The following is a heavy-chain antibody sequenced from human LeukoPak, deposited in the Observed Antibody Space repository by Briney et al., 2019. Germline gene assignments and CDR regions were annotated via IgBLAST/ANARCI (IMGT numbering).Heavy chain of an antibody. CDR1: GGTFSSYA. CDR2: IIPIFGTA. V-gene: IGHV1-69*05. CDR3: ARVPRNTAMVQYYYYMDV. D-gene: IGHD5-18*01. Sequence: SVKVSCKASGGTFSSYAISWVRQAPGQGLEWMGGIIPIFGTANYAQKFQGRVTITTDESTSTAYMELSSLRSEDTAVYYCARVPRNTAMVQYYYYMDVWGKGTTVTVSS. J-gene: IGHJ6*03.